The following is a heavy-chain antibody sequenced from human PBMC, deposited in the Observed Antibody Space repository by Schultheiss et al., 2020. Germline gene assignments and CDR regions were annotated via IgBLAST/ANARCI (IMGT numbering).Heavy chain of an antibody. J-gene: IGHJ6*02. V-gene: IGHV1-69*13. CDR1: GYTFTSYY. CDR2: IIPIFGTP. CDR3: AKLVRDGYNYPPYYGMDV. Sequence: SVKVSCKASGYTFTSYYMHWVRQAPGQGLEWMGGIIPIFGTPNYAQKFQGRVTITADESTSTAYMELSSLRSEDTAVYYCAKLVRDGYNYPPYYGMDVWGQGTTVNVSS. D-gene: IGHD5-24*01.